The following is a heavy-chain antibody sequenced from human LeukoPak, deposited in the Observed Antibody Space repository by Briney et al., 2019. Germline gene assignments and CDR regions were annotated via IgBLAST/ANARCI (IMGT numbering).Heavy chain of an antibody. V-gene: IGHV3-33*01. D-gene: IGHD2-2*01. CDR2: IRYDGSNK. J-gene: IGHJ4*02. CDR3: ARDHAYQLDY. Sequence: PGRSLRLSCAASGFTFSSYGMHWVRQAPGKGLEWVAVIRYDGSNKYYADSVKGRFTISRDNSKNTLYLQMNSLRAEDTAVYYCARDHAYQLDYWGQGTLVTVSS. CDR1: GFTFSSYG.